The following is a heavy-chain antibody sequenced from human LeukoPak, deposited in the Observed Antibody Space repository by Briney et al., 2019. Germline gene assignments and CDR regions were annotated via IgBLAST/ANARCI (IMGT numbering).Heavy chain of an antibody. J-gene: IGHJ6*03. CDR3: EGILTGPDYYYMDV. CDR2: INSDGSST. CDR1: GFTFSSYW. D-gene: IGHD3-9*01. V-gene: IGHV3-74*01. Sequence: GGSLRLSCAASGFTFSSYWMHWVRQAPGKGLVWVSRINSDGSSTIYADSVKGRFTISRDNAKNTLYLQMNSLRAEDTAVYYCEGILTGPDYYYMDVWGKGTTVTVSS.